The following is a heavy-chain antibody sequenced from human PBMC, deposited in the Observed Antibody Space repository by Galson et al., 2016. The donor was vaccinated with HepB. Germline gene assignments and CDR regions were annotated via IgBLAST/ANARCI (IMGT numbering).Heavy chain of an antibody. Sequence: SLRLSCAASGFMFSDHYMDWVRQAPGKGLEWVSLIYSVGTPHYADSVKGRFTMSRDSSKNTLYLQMNSLRADDTAVYFCARDPGGGPTHGYWGQGTLVTVSS. J-gene: IGHJ4*02. CDR2: IYSVGTP. V-gene: IGHV3-66*01. CDR1: GFMFSDHY. D-gene: IGHD3-16*01. CDR3: ARDPGGGPTHGY.